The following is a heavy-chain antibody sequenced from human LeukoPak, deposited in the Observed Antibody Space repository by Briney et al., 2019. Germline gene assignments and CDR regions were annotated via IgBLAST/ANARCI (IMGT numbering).Heavy chain of an antibody. J-gene: IGHJ4*02. CDR2: ISYDGSEK. CDR3: ARDRYSGSPRGLNDY. CDR1: GFTFSSYP. D-gene: IGHD6-13*01. V-gene: IGHV3-30-3*01. Sequence: GGSLRLSCAASGFTFSSYPMHWVRQAPGKGLEWVAVISYDGSEKHYADPVKGRFTISRDNSKNTLYLQMNSLRAEDTAVYYCARDRYSGSPRGLNDYWGQGTLVTVSS.